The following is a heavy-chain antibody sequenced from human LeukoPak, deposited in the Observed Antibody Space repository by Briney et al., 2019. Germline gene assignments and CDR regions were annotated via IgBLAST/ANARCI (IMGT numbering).Heavy chain of an antibody. CDR3: AKVQADQYDSSGYYFDY. CDR1: GFTFSSYG. V-gene: IGHV3-30*18. CDR2: ISYDGSNK. D-gene: IGHD3-22*01. Sequence: PGRSLRLSCAASGFTFSSYGMHWVRQAPGKGLEWVAVISYDGSNKYYADSVKGRFTISRDNSKNTLYLQMNSLRAEDTAVYYCAKVQADQYDSSGYYFDYWGQGTLVTVSS. J-gene: IGHJ4*02.